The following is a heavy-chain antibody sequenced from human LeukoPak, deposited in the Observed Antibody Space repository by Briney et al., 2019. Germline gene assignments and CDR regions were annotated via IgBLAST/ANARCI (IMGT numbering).Heavy chain of an antibody. D-gene: IGHD6-13*01. CDR2: IIPILGIA. Sequence: GASVKVSCKASGGTFSSYAISWVRQAPGKGLEWMGRIIPILGIANYAQKFQGRVTITADKSTSTAYMELSSLRSEDTAVYYCASGLGAGYSSSWYWFDPWGQGTLVTVSS. CDR3: ASGLGAGYSSSWYWFDP. CDR1: GGTFSSYA. V-gene: IGHV1-69*04. J-gene: IGHJ5*02.